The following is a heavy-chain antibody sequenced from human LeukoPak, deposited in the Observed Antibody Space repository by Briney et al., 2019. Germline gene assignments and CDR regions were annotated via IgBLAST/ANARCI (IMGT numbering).Heavy chain of an antibody. D-gene: IGHD3-10*01. V-gene: IGHV3-21*01. CDR2: ISSSSSYI. Sequence: GGSLRLSCVGSGFTLSSYSMNWVRQAPGKGLEWVSFISSSSSYIYYADSVEGRFTISRDNAKNSLYLQMNSLRAEDTAVYYCARDLWYYYGSGDYWGQGTLVTVSS. CDR1: GFTLSSYS. CDR3: ARDLWYYYGSGDY. J-gene: IGHJ4*02.